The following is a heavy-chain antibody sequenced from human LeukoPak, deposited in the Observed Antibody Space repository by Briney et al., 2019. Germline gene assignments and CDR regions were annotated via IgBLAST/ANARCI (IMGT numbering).Heavy chain of an antibody. CDR3: ARDQEGFDY. V-gene: IGHV1-46*01. CDR1: GYTLTSYY. J-gene: IGHJ4*02. Sequence: ASVKVSCKASGYTLTSYYLHWVRQAPGQGLEWMAIINPSGGSTSHAQNFQGRVTVTRDTSTTTVHMELRGLRSEDTAVYYCARDQEGFDYWGQGTVVTVSS. CDR2: INPSGGST.